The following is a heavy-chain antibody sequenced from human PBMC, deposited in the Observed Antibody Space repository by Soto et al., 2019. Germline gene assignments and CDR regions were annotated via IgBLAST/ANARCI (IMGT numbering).Heavy chain of an antibody. D-gene: IGHD2-2*01. J-gene: IGHJ3*02. Sequence: PSETLSLTCTVSGGSISSYYWSWIRQPPGKGLEWIGYIYYSGSTNYNPSLKSRVTISVDTSKNQFSLKLSSVTAADTAYDFCARRPVVGPVAEKAFDTWVQWTRVTVSS. CDR2: IYYSGST. CDR3: ARRPVVGPVAEKAFDT. V-gene: IGHV4-59*01. CDR1: GGSISSYY.